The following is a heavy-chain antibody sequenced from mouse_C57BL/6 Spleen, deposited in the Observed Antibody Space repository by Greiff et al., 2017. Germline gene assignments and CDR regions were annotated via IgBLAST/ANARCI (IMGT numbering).Heavy chain of an antibody. CDR2: ISDGGSNT. CDR3: GRDEGDYDDAMDY. D-gene: IGHD2-4*01. CDR1: GFTFSSYA. V-gene: IGHV5-4*01. J-gene: IGHJ4*01. Sequence: EVTLVESGGGLVKPGGSLKLSCAASGFTFSSYALSCVRQTPEKMLELVATISDGGSNTYNPANVKGRFTISRDNAKNNLYLQMSHLKAEDTAMYYCGRDEGDYDDAMDYGGQGTSVTVSS.